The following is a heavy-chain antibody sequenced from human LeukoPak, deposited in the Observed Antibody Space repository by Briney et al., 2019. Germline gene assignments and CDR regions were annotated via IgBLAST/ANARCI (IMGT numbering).Heavy chain of an antibody. CDR1: GFMFSGSP. Sequence: GGSLRLSCAASGFMFSGSPMHWVRQASGKGLEWVGHIRTKANNYATIYAASVKGRFTISRDDSKNTAYLQMNSLRAEDTAVYYCVKCGRYSIGLYYFDDWGQGTLVTVSS. V-gene: IGHV3-73*01. D-gene: IGHD4-11*01. CDR2: IRTKANNYAT. CDR3: VKCGRYSIGLYYFDD. J-gene: IGHJ4*02.